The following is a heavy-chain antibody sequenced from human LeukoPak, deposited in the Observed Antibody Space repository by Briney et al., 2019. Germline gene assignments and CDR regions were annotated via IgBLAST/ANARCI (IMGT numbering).Heavy chain of an antibody. Sequence: GGSLRLSCAASGFTFSDYYMSWIRQAPGKGLEWVSYISSSGSTIYYADSVKGRFTISRDNAKNSLYLQMNSLRAEDTAVYYCARDREAIAVAGSSFDYWGQGTLATVSS. D-gene: IGHD6-19*01. V-gene: IGHV3-11*01. CDR2: ISSSGSTI. CDR3: ARDREAIAVAGSSFDY. CDR1: GFTFSDYY. J-gene: IGHJ4*02.